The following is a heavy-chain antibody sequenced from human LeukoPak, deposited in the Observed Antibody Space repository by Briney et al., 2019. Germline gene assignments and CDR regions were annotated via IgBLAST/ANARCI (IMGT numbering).Heavy chain of an antibody. CDR2: IYYSGST. D-gene: IGHD3-3*01. Sequence: SETLSLTCTVSGGSISSYYWSWTRQPPGKGLEWIGYIYYSGSTNYNPSLKSRVTISVDTSKNQFSLKLSSVTAADTAVYYCARAKFSITCYDFWSPGASWFDPWGQGTLVTVSS. CDR1: GGSISSYY. J-gene: IGHJ5*02. CDR3: ARAKFSITCYDFWSPGASWFDP. V-gene: IGHV4-59*08.